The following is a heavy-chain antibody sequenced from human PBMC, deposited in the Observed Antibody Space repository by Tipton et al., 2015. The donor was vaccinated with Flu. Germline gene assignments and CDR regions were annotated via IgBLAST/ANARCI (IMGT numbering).Heavy chain of an antibody. CDR3: AKFFSGWYSAFDL. CDR1: GFNFRSFS. J-gene: IGHJ3*01. Sequence: SLRLSCVASGFNFRSFSMGWVRQAPGKGLEWVASVSDSGATSFHADSVKGRFTIPRDDFRSTLSLQMDSLRADDTAEYFCAKFFSGWYSAFDLWGQGTRVAVSS. D-gene: IGHD6-19*01. V-gene: IGHV3-23*01. CDR2: VSDSGATS.